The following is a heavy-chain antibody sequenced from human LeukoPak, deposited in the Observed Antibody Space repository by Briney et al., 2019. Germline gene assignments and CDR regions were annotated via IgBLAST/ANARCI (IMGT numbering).Heavy chain of an antibody. CDR3: ARDDYGAYDVVDY. D-gene: IGHD4-17*01. CDR2: IKQDGSEK. CDR1: RFTFSSYG. Sequence: GGSLRLSCAASRFTFSSYGMHWVRQAPGKGLEWVANIKQDGSEKYYVDSVKGRFTISRDNAKNSLYLQMNSLRAEDTAVYYCARDDYGAYDVVDYWGQGSLVTVSS. J-gene: IGHJ4*02. V-gene: IGHV3-7*01.